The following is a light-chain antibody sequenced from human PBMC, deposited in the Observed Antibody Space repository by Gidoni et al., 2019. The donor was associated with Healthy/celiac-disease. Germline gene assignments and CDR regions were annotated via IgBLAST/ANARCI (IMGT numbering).Light chain of an antibody. V-gene: IGKV3-20*01. Sequence: EIVLTQSPGTLSLSPGERATLSCRASQSISSSYLAWYQQKPGQAPRLLIYAASSRATGIPDRFSGSGSGTDFTLTISRLEPEVFAVYDCQQYVSSPPKYTFGQGTNLEIK. CDR1: QSISSSY. J-gene: IGKJ2*01. CDR3: QQYVSSPPKYT. CDR2: AAS.